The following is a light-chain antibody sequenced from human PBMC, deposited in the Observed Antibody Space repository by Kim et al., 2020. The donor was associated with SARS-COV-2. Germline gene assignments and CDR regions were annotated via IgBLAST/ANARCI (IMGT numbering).Light chain of an antibody. V-gene: IGLV10-54*04. CDR1: RNNAGNEG. Sequence: RHTTTLTGTGNRNNAGNEGATGRQPYQGHPPKILSYRNNTRPSGISERFPTFKSENTASLTITRCQPEDEADYYCAAWDYSLSAWVVGGGTQLTFL. J-gene: IGLJ3*02. CDR2: RNN. CDR3: AAWDYSLSAWV.